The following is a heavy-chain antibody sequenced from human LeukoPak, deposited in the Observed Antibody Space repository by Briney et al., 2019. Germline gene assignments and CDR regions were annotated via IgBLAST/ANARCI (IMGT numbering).Heavy chain of an antibody. CDR1: GFTFSSYG. CDR2: IRYDGSNK. J-gene: IGHJ3*02. CDR3: AKEGSIAAAGTPDAFDI. Sequence: GGSLRLSCAASGFTFSSYGMHWVRQAPGKGLEWVAFIRYDGSNKYYADSVKGRFTISRDNSKNTLYLQMNSLRAEDMAVYYCAKEGSIAAAGTPDAFDIWGQGTMVTVSS. V-gene: IGHV3-30*02. D-gene: IGHD6-13*01.